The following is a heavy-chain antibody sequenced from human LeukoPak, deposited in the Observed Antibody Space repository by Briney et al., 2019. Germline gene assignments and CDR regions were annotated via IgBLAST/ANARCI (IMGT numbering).Heavy chain of an antibody. Sequence: PGGSLRLSCAASGFTFSSYSMNWVRQAPGKGLEWVSSISSSSSYIYYADSVKGRFTISRDNAKNSLYLQMNSLRAEDTAVYYCARAEFGGVIVPGAFDIWGQGTMVTVSS. D-gene: IGHD3-16*02. V-gene: IGHV3-21*01. J-gene: IGHJ3*02. CDR1: GFTFSSYS. CDR3: ARAEFGGVIVPGAFDI. CDR2: ISSSSSYI.